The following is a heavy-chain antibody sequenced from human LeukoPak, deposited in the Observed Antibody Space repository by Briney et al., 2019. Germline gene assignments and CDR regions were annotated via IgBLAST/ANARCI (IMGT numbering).Heavy chain of an antibody. CDR1: GFTFSSYG. CDR2: ISYDGSNK. CDR3: ANLIDFDY. V-gene: IGHV3-30*18. D-gene: IGHD3-16*01. Sequence: HPGESLRLSCAASGFTFSSYGMHWVRQAPGKGLEWVAVISYDGSNKYYADSVKGRFTISRDNSKNTLYLQMNSLRAEDTAVYYCANLIDFDYWGQGTLVTVSS. J-gene: IGHJ4*02.